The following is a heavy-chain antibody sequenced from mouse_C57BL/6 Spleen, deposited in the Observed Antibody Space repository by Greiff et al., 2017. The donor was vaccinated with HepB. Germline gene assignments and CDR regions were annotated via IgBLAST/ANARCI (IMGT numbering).Heavy chain of an antibody. V-gene: IGHV1-55*01. D-gene: IGHD6-1*01. Sequence: VKLQQPGAELVKPGASVKMSCKASGYTFTSYWITWVKQRPGQGLEWIGDIYPGSGSTNYNEKFKSKATLTVDTSSSTAYMQLSSLTSEDSAVYYCAREGGSYAMDYWGQGTSVTVSS. CDR1: GYTFTSYW. CDR3: AREGGSYAMDY. J-gene: IGHJ4*01. CDR2: IYPGSGST.